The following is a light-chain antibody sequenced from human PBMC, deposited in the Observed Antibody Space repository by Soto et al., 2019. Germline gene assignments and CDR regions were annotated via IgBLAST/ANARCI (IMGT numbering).Light chain of an antibody. CDR2: DVS. Sequence: QSALTQPPSVSGSPGQSVTISCTGTSSDVGSYNRVSWYQQHPGKAPKLMIYDVSKRPSGVPDRFSGSKSGNTASLTISGLQAEDEADYYCCSYAGSYTLYVFGTGTKVTVL. CDR3: CSYAGSYTLYV. V-gene: IGLV2-11*01. J-gene: IGLJ1*01. CDR1: SSDVGSYNR.